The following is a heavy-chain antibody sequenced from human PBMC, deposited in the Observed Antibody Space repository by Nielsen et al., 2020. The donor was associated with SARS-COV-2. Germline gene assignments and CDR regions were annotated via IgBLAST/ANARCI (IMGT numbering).Heavy chain of an antibody. D-gene: IGHD3-10*01. CDR3: ARDKLLWFGELRYHDY. Sequence: GEFLKISCAASGFTFSDYYMSWIRQAPGKGLEWVSYISSSSSYTNYADSVKGRFTISRDNAKNSLYLQMNSLRAEDTAVYYCARDKLLWFGELRYHDYWGQGTLVTVSS. CDR2: ISSSSSYT. CDR1: GFTFSDYY. V-gene: IGHV3-11*05. J-gene: IGHJ4*02.